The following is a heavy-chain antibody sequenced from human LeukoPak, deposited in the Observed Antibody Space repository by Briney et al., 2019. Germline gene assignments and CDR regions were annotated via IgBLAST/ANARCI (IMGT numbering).Heavy chain of an antibody. CDR3: ARVGCSNANCYKFYFDY. D-gene: IGHD2-2*01. CDR2: IIPIFGTA. V-gene: IGHV1-69*05. J-gene: IGHJ4*02. CDR1: GGTFSSYA. Sequence: SVKVSCKASGGTFSSYAISWVRQAPGQGLEWMGGIIPIFGTADYSQKFQGRVTITTDESTSTVNMELSSLRSEDTAVYYCARVGCSNANCYKFYFDYWGQGTLVTVSS.